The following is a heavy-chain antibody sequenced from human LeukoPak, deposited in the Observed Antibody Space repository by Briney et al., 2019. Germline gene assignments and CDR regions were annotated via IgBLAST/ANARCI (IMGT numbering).Heavy chain of an antibody. J-gene: IGHJ3*02. V-gene: IGHV4-59*01. D-gene: IGHD3-16*01. Sequence: PSETLSLTCTVSGGSISSYYWSWIRQPPGKGLEWIGYIYYSGSTNYNPSLKSRVTISVDTSKNQFSLKLSSLTAEDTALYSCARGGGAYYDYVWGSYGGTFDIWGQGTMVTVSS. CDR2: IYYSGST. CDR3: ARGGGAYYDYVWGSYGGTFDI. CDR1: GGSISSYY.